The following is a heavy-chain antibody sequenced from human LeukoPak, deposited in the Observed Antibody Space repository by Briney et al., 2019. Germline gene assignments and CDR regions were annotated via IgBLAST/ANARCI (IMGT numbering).Heavy chain of an antibody. CDR3: AGSKDFWSGYYRY. V-gene: IGHV4-38-2*01. CDR2: IYHSGST. D-gene: IGHD3-3*01. J-gene: IGHJ4*02. CDR1: GYSTSSGYY. Sequence: SETLSLTCAVSGYSTSSGYYWGGIRQPPGKGLEWIGSIYHSGSTYYNPSLKSRVTISVDTSKNQFSLKLSSVTAADTAVYYCAGSKDFWSGYYRYWGQGTLVTVSS.